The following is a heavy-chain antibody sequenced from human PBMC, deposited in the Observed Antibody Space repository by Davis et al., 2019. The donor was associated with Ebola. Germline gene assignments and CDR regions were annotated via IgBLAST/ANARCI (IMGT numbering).Heavy chain of an antibody. Sequence: GESLKISCAASGFTFSYYWMHWVRQAPGKGLVWVSRINSDGSSTSYADSVKGRFTISRDNAKNTLYLQMNSLRADDTAVYYCARAPLRSAPLDYWGQGTLVTVSS. D-gene: IGHD4-17*01. CDR2: INSDGSST. CDR1: GFTFSYYW. V-gene: IGHV3-74*01. CDR3: ARAPLRSAPLDY. J-gene: IGHJ4*02.